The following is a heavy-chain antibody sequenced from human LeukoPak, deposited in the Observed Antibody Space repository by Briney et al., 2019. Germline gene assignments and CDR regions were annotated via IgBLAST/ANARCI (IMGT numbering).Heavy chain of an antibody. J-gene: IGHJ6*02. Sequence: GGSLRLSCAASGFTFSRYSLNWVRQAPGKGLEWVSCISSGSGTIYYADSVKGRFTISRDNAKNSLYLQMNSLRAEDTAVYYCAREASTYSYGSGVDVWGQGTTVTVSS. CDR3: AREASTYSYGSGVDV. CDR2: ISSGSGTI. D-gene: IGHD3-10*01. V-gene: IGHV3-48*01. CDR1: GFTFSRYS.